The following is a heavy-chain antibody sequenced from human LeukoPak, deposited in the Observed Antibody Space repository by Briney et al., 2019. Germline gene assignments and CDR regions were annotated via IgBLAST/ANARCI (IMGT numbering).Heavy chain of an antibody. J-gene: IGHJ3*01. CDR3: ARRFRTGGDLHHDAYDV. Sequence: PSETLSLTCRVSGGSISDYFWGWIRQPPGKGLEGIGHVYYIGKPTCSPSLESRGSISVDTSKNQFSLELTSVTAADTAVYYCARRFRTGGDLHHDAYDVWGQGTVVTVSS. CDR2: VYYIGKP. CDR1: GGSISDYF. D-gene: IGHD2-8*02. V-gene: IGHV4-59*12.